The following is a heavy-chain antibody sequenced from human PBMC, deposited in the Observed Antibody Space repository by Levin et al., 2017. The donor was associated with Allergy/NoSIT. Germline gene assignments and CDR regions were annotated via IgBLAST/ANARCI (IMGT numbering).Heavy chain of an antibody. CDR2: ISGSGGST. Sequence: GESLKISCVASGLTFSSYAMSWVRQAPGKGLEWVSAISGSGGSTYYADSVKGRFTISRDNSKNTLYLQMNSLRADDTAVYYCAKGGRGTTVPSGFDYWGQGTLVTVSS. CDR3: AKGGRGTTVPSGFDY. J-gene: IGHJ4*02. D-gene: IGHD1-7*01. V-gene: IGHV3-23*01. CDR1: GLTFSSYA.